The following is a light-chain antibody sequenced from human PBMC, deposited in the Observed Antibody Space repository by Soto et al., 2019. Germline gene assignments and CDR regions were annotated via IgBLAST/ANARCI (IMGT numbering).Light chain of an antibody. V-gene: IGKV3-20*01. Sequence: EIVLTQSPDTLSLSPGERATLSCRASQSVSSSYLAWYQQKPGQAPRLLMYGASTRATGIPDRFSGSGSETDFTLTISRLEPEDFAVYYCQQYDSSPKTFGQGTKVDIK. J-gene: IGKJ1*01. CDR2: GAS. CDR3: QQYDSSPKT. CDR1: QSVSSSY.